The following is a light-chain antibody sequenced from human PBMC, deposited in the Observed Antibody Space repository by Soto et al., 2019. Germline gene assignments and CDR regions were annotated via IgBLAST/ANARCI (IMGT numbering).Light chain of an antibody. CDR1: SSNIGAGYD. J-gene: IGLJ2*01. Sequence: QSVLTQPPSVSGAPGQRVTICCTGSSSNIGAGYDVHWYQQLPGTAPKLLIYGNSNRPSGVPDRFSGSKSGTSASLAITGLQAEDEADYYCQSYDSSLSGYVFGGGTKLTVL. CDR2: GNS. V-gene: IGLV1-40*01. CDR3: QSYDSSLSGYV.